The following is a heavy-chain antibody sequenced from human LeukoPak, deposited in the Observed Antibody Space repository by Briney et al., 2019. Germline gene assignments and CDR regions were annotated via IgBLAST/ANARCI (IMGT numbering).Heavy chain of an antibody. CDR2: ISSSSSYI. CDR1: GFTFSSYS. D-gene: IGHD2-15*01. J-gene: IGHJ5*02. Sequence: PGGSLRLSCAASGFTFSSYSMNWVRQAPGKGLEWVSSISSSSSYIYYADSVKGRFTISRDNAKNSLYLQMNSLRAEDTAVYYCARGEGWHCSGSDCFTHWFDPWGQGTLVTVSS. V-gene: IGHV3-21*01. CDR3: ARGEGWHCSGSDCFTHWFDP.